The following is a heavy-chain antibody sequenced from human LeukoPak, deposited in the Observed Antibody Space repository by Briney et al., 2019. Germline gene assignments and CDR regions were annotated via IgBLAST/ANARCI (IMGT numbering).Heavy chain of an antibody. Sequence: ASVKVSCKASGYTFTSYGISWVRQAPGQGLEWMGWISAYNGNTNYAQKLQGRVTMTRDTSTSTVYMELSSLRSEDTAVYYCARDLDSSGYSPLYWGQGTLVTVSS. CDR3: ARDLDSSGYSPLY. CDR2: ISAYNGNT. V-gene: IGHV1-18*01. J-gene: IGHJ4*02. CDR1: GYTFTSYG. D-gene: IGHD3-22*01.